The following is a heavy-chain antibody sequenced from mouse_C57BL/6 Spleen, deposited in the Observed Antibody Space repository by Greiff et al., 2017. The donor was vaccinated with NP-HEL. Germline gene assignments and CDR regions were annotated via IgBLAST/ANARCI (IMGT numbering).Heavy chain of an antibody. CDR1: GYTFTSYW. Sequence: VQLQQPGAELVKPGASVKLSCKASGYTFTSYWMQWVKQRPGQGLEWIGEIDPSDSYTNSNQKFKGKATLTVDTSSSTAYMQLSSLTSEDSAVYYCARLGLRRFDYWGQGTTLTVSS. CDR3: ARLGLRRFDY. J-gene: IGHJ2*01. D-gene: IGHD2-4*01. V-gene: IGHV1-50*01. CDR2: IDPSDSYT.